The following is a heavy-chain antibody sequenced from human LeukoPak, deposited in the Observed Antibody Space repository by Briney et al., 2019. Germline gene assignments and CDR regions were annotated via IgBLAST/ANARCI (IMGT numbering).Heavy chain of an antibody. Sequence: ASETLSLTCTVSGGSISSYYWSWIRQPAGKGLEWVGRIYTSGSTNYNPSLKSRVTMSVDTSNNQFSLKPSSVTAADTAVYYCARENDYVWGSYRLYYFDYWGQGTLVTVSS. CDR1: GGSISSYY. CDR3: ARENDYVWGSYRLYYFDY. V-gene: IGHV4-4*07. D-gene: IGHD3-16*02. J-gene: IGHJ4*02. CDR2: IYTSGST.